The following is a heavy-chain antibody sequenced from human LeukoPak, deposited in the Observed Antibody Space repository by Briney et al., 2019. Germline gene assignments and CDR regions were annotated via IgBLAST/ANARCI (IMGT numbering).Heavy chain of an antibody. D-gene: IGHD6-25*01. J-gene: IGHJ4*02. CDR1: GYTFTGYY. Sequence: ASVKVSCKASGYTFTGYYIHWVRQAPGQGLELMGWINPNINGTNYAQKFQGRVTMTGDRSISTAYMGLSRLRSDDTAVYYCARERTPGSGYGVDYWGQGTVVTVSS. CDR3: ARERTPGSGYGVDY. V-gene: IGHV1-2*02. CDR2: INPNINGT.